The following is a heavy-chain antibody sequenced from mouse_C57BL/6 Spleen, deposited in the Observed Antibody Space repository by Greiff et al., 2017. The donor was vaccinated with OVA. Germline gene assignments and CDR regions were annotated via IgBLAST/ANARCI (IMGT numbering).Heavy chain of an antibody. Sequence: EVQGVESGGGLVKPGGSLKLSCAASGFTFSSYAMSWVRQTPEKRLEWVATISDGGSYTYYPDNVKGRFTISRDNDKNNLYLQMSHLKSEDTAMYYCARVPLQGFAYWGQGTLVTVSA. CDR1: GFTFSSYA. D-gene: IGHD6-1*01. J-gene: IGHJ3*01. CDR3: ARVPLQGFAY. V-gene: IGHV5-4*01. CDR2: ISDGGSYT.